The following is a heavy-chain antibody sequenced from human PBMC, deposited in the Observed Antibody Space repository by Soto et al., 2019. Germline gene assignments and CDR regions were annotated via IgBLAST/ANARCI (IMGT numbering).Heavy chain of an antibody. V-gene: IGHV1-69*13. CDR2: IIPIFGTA. Sequence: SVKVSCKASGGTFSSYAISWVRQAPGQGLEWMGGIIPIFGTANYAQKFQGRVTITADESTSTAYMELSSLRSEDTAVYYCATFERRYYDSSGRYYYYGMDVWGQGTTVTVSS. D-gene: IGHD3-22*01. CDR3: ATFERRYYDSSGRYYYYGMDV. CDR1: GGTFSSYA. J-gene: IGHJ6*02.